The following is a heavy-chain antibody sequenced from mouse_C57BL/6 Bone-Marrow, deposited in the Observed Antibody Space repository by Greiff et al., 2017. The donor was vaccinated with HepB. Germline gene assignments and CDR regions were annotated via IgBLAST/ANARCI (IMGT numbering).Heavy chain of an antibody. J-gene: IGHJ4*01. D-gene: IGHD1-1*01. CDR2: IYPRDGST. Sequence: VQLQQSDAELVKPGASVKISCKVSGYTFTDHTIHWMKQMPEQGLEWIGYIYPRDGSTKYNEKFKGKATLTADKSSSTAYMQLNSLTSEDSAVYFCARPLYGSSSYYYAMDYWGQGTSVTVSS. V-gene: IGHV1-78*01. CDR3: ARPLYGSSSYYYAMDY. CDR1: GYTFTDHT.